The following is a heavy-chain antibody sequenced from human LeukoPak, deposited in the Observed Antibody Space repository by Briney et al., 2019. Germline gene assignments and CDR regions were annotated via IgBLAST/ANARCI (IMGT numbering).Heavy chain of an antibody. J-gene: IGHJ5*02. CDR3: ARDQDMVRGVIPRPNWFDP. D-gene: IGHD3-10*01. V-gene: IGHV1-2*02. CDR2: MNPNSGGT. CDR1: GYTFTGYY. Sequence: ASVKLSCKASGYTFTGYYMHWLRQSPGQGLEWMRWMNPNSGGTNYAQKFQGRVTMTRDTSISTAYMEQSRLRSDDTAVYYCARDQDMVRGVIPRPNWFDPWGQGTLVTVSS.